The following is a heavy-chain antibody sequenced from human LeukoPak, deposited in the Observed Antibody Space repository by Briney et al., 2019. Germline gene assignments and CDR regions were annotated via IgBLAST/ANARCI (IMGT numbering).Heavy chain of an antibody. J-gene: IGHJ4*02. Sequence: GESLKVSCKASGYTSTTYGISWVRQAPGQGLEWMGWTYNSYTHYAQTLRDRLTMTTDTSTSTAYMELRSLRSDDTAVYYCARGSPPRVYYDRSGYYSYYFDYWGQGTLVTVSS. CDR3: ARGSPPRVYYDRSGYYSYYFDY. CDR2: TYNSYT. V-gene: IGHV1-18*01. CDR1: GYTSTTYG. D-gene: IGHD3-22*01.